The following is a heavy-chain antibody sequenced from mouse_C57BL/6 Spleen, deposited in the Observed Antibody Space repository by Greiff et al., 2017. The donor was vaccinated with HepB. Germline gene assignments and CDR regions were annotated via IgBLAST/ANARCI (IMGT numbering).Heavy chain of an antibody. J-gene: IGHJ4*01. V-gene: IGHV3-6*01. CDR3: ARDHVGAMDY. Sequence: EVKLVESGPGLVKPSQSLSLTCSVTGYSITSGYYWNWIRQFPGNKLEWMGYISYDGSNNYNPSLKNRISITRDTSKNQFFLKLNSVTTEDTATYYCARDHVGAMDYWGQGTSVTVSS. CDR1: GYSITSGYY. CDR2: ISYDGSN.